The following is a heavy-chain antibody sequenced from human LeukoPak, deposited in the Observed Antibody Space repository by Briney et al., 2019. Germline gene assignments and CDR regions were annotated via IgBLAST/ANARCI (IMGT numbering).Heavy chain of an antibody. D-gene: IGHD3-10*01. V-gene: IGHV3-7*01. Sequence: GGSLRLSCAASGFTFSSYWMSWVRQAPGKGLEWVANIKQDGSEKHYVDSVKGRFTISRDNAKNSLYLQMNSLRAEDTAVYYCAKDSQWFGELYYMDVWGKGTTVTVSS. CDR3: AKDSQWFGELYYMDV. CDR2: IKQDGSEK. CDR1: GFTFSSYW. J-gene: IGHJ6*03.